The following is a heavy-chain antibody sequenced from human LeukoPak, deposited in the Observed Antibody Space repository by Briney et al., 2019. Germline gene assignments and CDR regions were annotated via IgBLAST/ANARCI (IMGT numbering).Heavy chain of an antibody. Sequence: SETLSLACTVSGVSIRSRTYYWGWIRQPPGEGLEGGGRIYYSGATYDNPSLKRRISIYVDTSKNQLSLKLSSLTAADTAVYYCARLNYYPLSGYYFDYWGQGTLVTVSS. CDR1: GVSIRSRTYY. CDR2: IYYSGAT. D-gene: IGHD3-22*01. CDR3: ARLNYYPLSGYYFDY. J-gene: IGHJ4*02. V-gene: IGHV4-39*01.